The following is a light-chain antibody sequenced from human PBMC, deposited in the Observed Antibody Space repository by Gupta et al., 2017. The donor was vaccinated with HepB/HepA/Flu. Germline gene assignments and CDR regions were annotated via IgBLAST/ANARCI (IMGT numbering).Light chain of an antibody. J-gene: IGLJ2*01. CDR3: EAWDDRVSGPV. Sequence: QSVLPQPPSASGTPGPGVTISCSGSASNIGTNHVYWYQQLPGTAPKLLIYRNNQRPSGVPDRFSVSKSGTSASLAISGLRSEDEADYYCEAWDDRVSGPVFGGGTKLTVL. CDR2: RNN. CDR1: ASNIGTNH. V-gene: IGLV1-47*01.